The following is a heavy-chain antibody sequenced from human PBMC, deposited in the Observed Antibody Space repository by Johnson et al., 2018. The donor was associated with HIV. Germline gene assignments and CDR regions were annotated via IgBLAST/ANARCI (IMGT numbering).Heavy chain of an antibody. CDR3: ARDMMGNSDEAFDI. V-gene: IGHV3-30-3*01. D-gene: IGHD3-16*01. CDR2: ISYDGSNK. CDR1: GFTFSSYA. J-gene: IGHJ3*02. Sequence: QVQLVESGGGWVQPGRSLRLSCAASGFTFSSYAMHWVRQAPGKGLEWVVTISYDGSNKYYADSVKGRFTISRDNSKNTLYLQMNSLRAEDTAVYYCARDMMGNSDEAFDIWGQGTMVTISS.